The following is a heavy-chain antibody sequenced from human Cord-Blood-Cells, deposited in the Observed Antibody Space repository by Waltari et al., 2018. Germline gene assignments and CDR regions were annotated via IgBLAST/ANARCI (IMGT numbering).Heavy chain of an antibody. CDR3: ARQTLGYCSGGSCYYYGMDV. D-gene: IGHD2-15*01. CDR1: GGSISSSNW. V-gene: IGHV4-4*02. CDR2: IYHSGST. J-gene: IGHJ6*02. Sequence: QVQLQESGPGLVKPSGTLSLTCAVSGGSISSSNWWSWVRQPPGTGLEWIGEIYHSGSTNYNPSLKSRVTISVDKSKNQFSLKLSSVTAADTAVYYCARQTLGYCSGGSCYYYGMDVWGQGTTVTVSS.